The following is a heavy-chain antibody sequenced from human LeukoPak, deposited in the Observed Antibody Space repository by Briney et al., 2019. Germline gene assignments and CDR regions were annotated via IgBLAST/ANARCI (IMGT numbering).Heavy chain of an antibody. CDR2: IYHRGST. CDR3: GRQLHTSIGAGAFDY. CDR1: FYSISSGYY. V-gene: IGHV4-38-2*01. D-gene: IGHD1-1*01. Sequence: PSETLSLPCAVSFYSISSGYYWGWIRPPPGKGLEWIGRIYHRGSTYYNPSLKSRVTISGDTSKNHFSLQLSSVTAAATAVYFCGRQLHTSIGAGAFDYWGQGTLVTVSS. J-gene: IGHJ4*02.